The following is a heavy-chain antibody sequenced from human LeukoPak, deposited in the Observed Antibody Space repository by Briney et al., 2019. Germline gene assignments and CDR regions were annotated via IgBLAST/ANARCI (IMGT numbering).Heavy chain of an antibody. CDR1: GGSFSGYY. D-gene: IGHD1-1*01. CDR3: ARSRRERRKYFDY. CDR2: INHSGST. J-gene: IGHJ4*02. Sequence: SETLSLTCAVYGGSFSGYYWSWIRQPPGKGLEWIGEINHSGSTNYNLSLKSRVTISVDTSKNQFSLKLSSVTAADTAVYYCARSRRERRKYFDYWGQGTLVTVSS. V-gene: IGHV4-34*01.